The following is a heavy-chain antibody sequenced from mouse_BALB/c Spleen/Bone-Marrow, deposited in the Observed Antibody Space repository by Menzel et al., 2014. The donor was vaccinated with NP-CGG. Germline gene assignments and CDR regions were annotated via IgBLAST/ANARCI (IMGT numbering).Heavy chain of an antibody. D-gene: IGHD2-4*01. CDR3: ARRGYYDYGGGAWFAY. CDR1: GYTFTSYD. Sequence: VQLQQSGAELVKPGASVKLSCKASGYTFTSYDINWVRQRPEQGLEWIGWIFPGDGSTKYNEKFKGKATLTTDKSSSTAYMQLSRLTSEDSAVYFCARRGYYDYGGGAWFAYWGQGTLVTVSA. CDR2: IFPGDGST. J-gene: IGHJ3*01. V-gene: IGHV1-85*01.